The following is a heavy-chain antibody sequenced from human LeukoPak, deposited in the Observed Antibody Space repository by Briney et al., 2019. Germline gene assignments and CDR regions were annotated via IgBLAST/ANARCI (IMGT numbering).Heavy chain of an antibody. V-gene: IGHV4-59*01. CDR2: IYYSGSA. J-gene: IGHJ6*03. Sequence: SETLSLTCTVSGGSINSYQWSWIRQPPGKGLEWIGNIYYSGSANYNPSLKSRVIISVDTSKKQFSLKLKSVTAADTAVYYCARDGYYYGSGSPGGGYYYYYMDVWGKGTTVTISS. D-gene: IGHD3-10*01. CDR3: ARDGYYYGSGSPGGGYYYYYMDV. CDR1: GGSINSYQ.